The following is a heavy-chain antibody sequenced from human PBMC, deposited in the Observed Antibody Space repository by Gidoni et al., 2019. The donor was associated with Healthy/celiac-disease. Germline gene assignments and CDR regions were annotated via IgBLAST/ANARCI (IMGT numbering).Heavy chain of an antibody. CDR2: TYYRSKWYN. Sequence: QVQLQQSGPGLVKPSQTLSLTCAISGARVSSNSAAWNWIRQSPSRGLEWLGRTYYRSKWYNDYAVSVKSRITINPDTSKNQFSLQLNSVTPEDTAVYYCAREAVVVVAATRGPSRHSYNWFDPWGQGTLVTVSS. J-gene: IGHJ5*02. V-gene: IGHV6-1*01. CDR1: GARVSSNSAA. CDR3: AREAVVVVAATRGPSRHSYNWFDP. D-gene: IGHD2-15*01.